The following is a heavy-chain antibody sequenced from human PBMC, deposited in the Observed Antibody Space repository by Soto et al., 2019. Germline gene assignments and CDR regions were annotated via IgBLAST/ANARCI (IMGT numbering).Heavy chain of an antibody. CDR3: ARSGDYAPYYFGMDV. CDR1: GGSISSYY. D-gene: IGHD4-17*01. CDR2: SYYSGST. J-gene: IGHJ6*02. Sequence: PSETLSLTCTVSGGSISSYYWSWIRQPPGKGLEWIGYSYYSGSTNYNPSLTSRVTISVDTSKNQFSLKLSSVTAGDAAVYYCARSGDYAPYYFGMDVWGQGTTVTVSS. V-gene: IGHV4-59*01.